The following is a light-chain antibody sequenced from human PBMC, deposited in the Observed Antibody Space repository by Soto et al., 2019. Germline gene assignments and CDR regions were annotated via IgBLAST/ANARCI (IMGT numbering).Light chain of an antibody. CDR1: QSISSY. J-gene: IGKJ4*01. Sequence: DIQMTQTPSSLSASVGDRVTITCRASQSISSYLNWYQQKPGKAPKLLIYAASSLQSGVPSRFSGSGSGTDFTLTIRSLQPEDFATYYCQQSYTTPLTFGGGTKVDIK. V-gene: IGKV1-39*01. CDR2: AAS. CDR3: QQSYTTPLT.